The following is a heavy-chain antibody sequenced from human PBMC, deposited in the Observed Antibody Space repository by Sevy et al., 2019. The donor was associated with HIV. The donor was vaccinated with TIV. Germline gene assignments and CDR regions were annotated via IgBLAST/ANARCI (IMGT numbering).Heavy chain of an antibody. J-gene: IGHJ5*02. CDR3: VKEATAHRKIRFCFGDNCFYNWFDI. V-gene: IGHV3-30*09. CDR1: EFTFSDYA. D-gene: IGHD1-1*01. CDR2: VSDDGIKD. Sequence: GGSLRLSCTASEFTFSDYAMHWVRQTPGKGLEWVAIVSDDGIKDDYADSVKGRFAISRDNSRNTLYLQMNSLTTDDTEGYFCVKEATAHRKIRFCFGDNCFYNWFDIWGQGVLVTVSS.